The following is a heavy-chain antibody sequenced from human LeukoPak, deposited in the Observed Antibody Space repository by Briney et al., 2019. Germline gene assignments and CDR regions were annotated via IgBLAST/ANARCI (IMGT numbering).Heavy chain of an antibody. CDR1: GGSISSYY. Sequence: SETLSLTCTVSGGSISSYYWSWIRQPPGKGLEWIGYIYYSGSTNYNPSLKSRVTISVDTSKNQFSLKLSSVTAADTAVYYCASQKRYCSGGSCSLDAFDIWGQGTMVTVSS. CDR2: IYYSGST. D-gene: IGHD2-15*01. J-gene: IGHJ3*02. CDR3: ASQKRYCSGGSCSLDAFDI. V-gene: IGHV4-59*01.